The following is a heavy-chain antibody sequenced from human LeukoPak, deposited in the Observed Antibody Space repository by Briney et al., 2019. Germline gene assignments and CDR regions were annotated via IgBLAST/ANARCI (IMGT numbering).Heavy chain of an antibody. CDR1: GYTLTELS. J-gene: IGHJ3*01. CDR3: ATDWRLRLGELSLWGAFDF. Sequence: ASVKVSCKVSGYTLTELSMHWVRQVPGKGLERMGGFDPEDGETIYAEKFQGRVTMTEDTSTDTAYMELSSLRSEDTAVYYCATDWRLRLGELSLWGAFDFWGQGTMVTVSS. CDR2: FDPEDGET. D-gene: IGHD3-16*02. V-gene: IGHV1-24*01.